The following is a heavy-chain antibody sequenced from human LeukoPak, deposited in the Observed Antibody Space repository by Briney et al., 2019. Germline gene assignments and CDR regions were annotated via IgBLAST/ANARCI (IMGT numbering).Heavy chain of an antibody. J-gene: IGHJ6*02. D-gene: IGHD3-10*01. V-gene: IGHV4-59*01. CDR2: IYYSGSA. CDR3: ARYYYGSGWDYGMDV. CDR1: GGSISSYY. Sequence: SETLSLTCTVSGGSISSYYWSWIRQPPGKGLEWIGYIYYSGSANYNPSLKSRVTISVDTSKNQFSLRLTSVTAADTAVYYCARYYYGSGWDYGMDVWGQGTTVTVSS.